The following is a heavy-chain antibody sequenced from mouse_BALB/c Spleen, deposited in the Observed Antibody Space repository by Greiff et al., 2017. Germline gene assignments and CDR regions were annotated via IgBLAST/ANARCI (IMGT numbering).Heavy chain of an antibody. Sequence: EVKLVESGAGLVQPGGSLKLSCAASGFTFSSYGMHWVRQAPEKGLEWVAYISSGSSTSYYADTVKGRFTITRDNPKNTLFLQMTSLRSEDTAVYYCASGSVEGRGYFDYWGQGTTLTVSS. CDR1: GFTFSSYG. D-gene: IGHD3-3*01. CDR2: ISSGSSTS. J-gene: IGHJ2*01. CDR3: ASGSVEGRGYFDY. V-gene: IGHV5-17*02.